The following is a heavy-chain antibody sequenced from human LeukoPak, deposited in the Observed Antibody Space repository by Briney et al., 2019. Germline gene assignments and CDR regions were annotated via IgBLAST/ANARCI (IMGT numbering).Heavy chain of an antibody. CDR1: GFTFSSYA. Sequence: PGRSLRLSCAASGFTFSSYAMRWVRQAPGKGLVWVSAISGSGGSTYYADSVKGRFTISRDNSKNTLYLQMNSLRAEDTAVYYCAKDGRVVTAILDYWGQGTLVTVSS. V-gene: IGHV3-23*01. J-gene: IGHJ4*02. D-gene: IGHD2-21*02. CDR2: ISGSGGST. CDR3: AKDGRVVTAILDY.